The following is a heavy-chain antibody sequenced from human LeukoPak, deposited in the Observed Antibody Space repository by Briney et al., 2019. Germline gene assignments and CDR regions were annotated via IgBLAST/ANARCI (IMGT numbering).Heavy chain of an antibody. CDR3: ARAPSLRGAVAGRKGWFDP. D-gene: IGHD6-19*01. CDR2: MDPNSGNT. J-gene: IGHJ5*02. CDR1: GYTSTSYD. Sequence: ASVKVSCKASGYTSTSYDINWVRQATGQGLEWMGWMDPNSGNTGYAQKFQGRVTITRNTSISTAYMELSSLRSEDTAVYYCARAPSLRGAVAGRKGWFDPWGQGTLVTVSS. V-gene: IGHV1-8*03.